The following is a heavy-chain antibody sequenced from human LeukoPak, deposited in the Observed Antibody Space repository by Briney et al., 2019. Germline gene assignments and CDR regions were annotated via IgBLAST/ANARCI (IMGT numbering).Heavy chain of an antibody. D-gene: IGHD3-22*01. CDR2: ISSSSSYI. Sequence: GGSLRLSCAASGFTFSSYSMNWVRQAPGKGLEWVSSISSSSSYIHYADSVKGRFTISRDNAKNSLYLQMNSLRAEDTAVYYCARDSSGYGRFDPWGQGTLVTVSS. CDR3: ARDSSGYGRFDP. V-gene: IGHV3-21*01. J-gene: IGHJ5*02. CDR1: GFTFSSYS.